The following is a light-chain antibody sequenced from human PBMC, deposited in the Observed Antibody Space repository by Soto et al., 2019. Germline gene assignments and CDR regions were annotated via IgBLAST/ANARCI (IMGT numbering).Light chain of an antibody. J-gene: IGKJ4*01. CDR2: GAS. CDR1: QSLSNTY. V-gene: IGKV3D-7*01. CDR3: HQDFDLPLT. Sequence: EIVMTQSPVTLSLSPGETATLSCRASQSLSNTYISWYQQKPGQAPRLLIYGASTRATGIPARFSGSGSGTDFTINISSLQPEDFALYYCHQDFDLPLTFGGGTKVEIK.